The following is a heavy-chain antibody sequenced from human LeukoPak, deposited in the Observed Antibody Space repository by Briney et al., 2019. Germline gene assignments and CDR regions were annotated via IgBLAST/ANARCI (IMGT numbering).Heavy chain of an antibody. CDR1: GFTFSSYS. CDR3: ARATRRAAAPDY. Sequence: GGSLRLSCAASGFTFSSYSMNWVRQAPGKGLEWVSSISSSSSYMYYADSVKGRFTISRDNAKNSLYLQMNSLRAEDTAVYYCARATRRAAAPDYWGQGTLVTVSS. CDR2: ISSSSSYM. V-gene: IGHV3-21*01. J-gene: IGHJ4*02. D-gene: IGHD6-13*01.